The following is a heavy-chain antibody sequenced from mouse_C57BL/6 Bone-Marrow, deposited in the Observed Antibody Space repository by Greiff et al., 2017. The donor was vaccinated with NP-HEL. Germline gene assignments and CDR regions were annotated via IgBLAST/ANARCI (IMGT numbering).Heavy chain of an antibody. CDR1: GYTFTSYW. CDR3: ARGNLLLHY. V-gene: IGHV1-50*01. CDR2: IDPSDSYT. D-gene: IGHD1-1*01. Sequence: QVQLQQPGAELVKPGASVKLSCKASGYTFTSYWMQWVKQRPGQGLEWIGEIDPSDSYTNYNQKFKGKATLTVDTSSSTAYMQLSSLTSEDSAVYDCARGNLLLHYWGQGTLVTVSA. J-gene: IGHJ3*01.